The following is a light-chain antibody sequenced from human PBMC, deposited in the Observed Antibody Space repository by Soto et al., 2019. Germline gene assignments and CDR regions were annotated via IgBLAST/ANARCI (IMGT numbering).Light chain of an antibody. V-gene: IGLV2-14*01. CDR1: SSDVGGYNY. Sequence: QSVLTQPASVSWSPGHSITISCTGTSSDVGGYNYVSWYQHHPGKAPKLMIYEVTNRPSGISNRFSGSKSGNTASLTISGLQAEEEADYYCSSYTSSSNYVFGTGTKVTVL. CDR3: SSYTSSSNYV. CDR2: EVT. J-gene: IGLJ1*01.